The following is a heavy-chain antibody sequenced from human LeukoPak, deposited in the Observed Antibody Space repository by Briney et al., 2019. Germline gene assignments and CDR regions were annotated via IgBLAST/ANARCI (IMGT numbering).Heavy chain of an antibody. CDR1: GFTLSSYW. V-gene: IGHV3-7*03. D-gene: IGHD5-12*01. Sequence: GGSLRLSCAASGFTLSSYWMSWVRQAPGKGLEWVANIKQDGSEKYYVDSVKGRFTISRDNAKNSLYLQMNSLRAEDTAVYYCASWTWLYYFDYWGQGTLVTVSS. J-gene: IGHJ4*02. CDR2: IKQDGSEK. CDR3: ASWTWLYYFDY.